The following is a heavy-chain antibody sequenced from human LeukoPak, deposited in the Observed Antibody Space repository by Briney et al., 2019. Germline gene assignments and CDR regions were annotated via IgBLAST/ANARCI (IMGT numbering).Heavy chain of an antibody. Sequence: PSETLSLTCAVYGGSFSGYYWNWIRQPPGKGLEWIGEINHSGSTNYNPSLKSRVTISVDTSKNQFSLKLSSVTAADTAVYYCAREGIAAPAYYYGMDVWGQGTTVTVSS. CDR1: GGSFSGYY. V-gene: IGHV4-34*01. J-gene: IGHJ6*02. CDR2: INHSGST. CDR3: AREGIAAPAYYYGMDV. D-gene: IGHD6-13*01.